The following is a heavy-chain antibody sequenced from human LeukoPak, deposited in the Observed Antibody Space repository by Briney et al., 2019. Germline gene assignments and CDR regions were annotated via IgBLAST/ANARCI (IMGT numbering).Heavy chain of an antibody. J-gene: IGHJ6*03. V-gene: IGHV1-18*01. Sequence: ASVKVSCKASGYTFTSYGISWVRQAPGQGLEWMGWISAYNGNTNYAQKLQGRVTMTTDTSTSTDYMELRSLRSDDTAVYYCASILRLLEWLSDPYYYYYMDVWGKGTTVTVSS. CDR2: ISAYNGNT. CDR1: GYTFTSYG. CDR3: ASILRLLEWLSDPYYYYYMDV. D-gene: IGHD3-3*01.